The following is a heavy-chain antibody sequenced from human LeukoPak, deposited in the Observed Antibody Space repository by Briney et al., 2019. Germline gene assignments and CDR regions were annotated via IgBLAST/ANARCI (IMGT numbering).Heavy chain of an antibody. V-gene: IGHV1-18*01. Sequence: ASVKVSFKASGYTFTSYGISWVRQAPGQGLEWMGWISNYNGNTNYAQKLQGRVTMTTDTSTSTAYMELRSLRSDDTAVYYCARDASYGDSYEAFDIWGQGTMVTASS. CDR2: ISNYNGNT. J-gene: IGHJ3*02. CDR3: ARDASYGDSYEAFDI. CDR1: GYTFTSYG. D-gene: IGHD4-17*01.